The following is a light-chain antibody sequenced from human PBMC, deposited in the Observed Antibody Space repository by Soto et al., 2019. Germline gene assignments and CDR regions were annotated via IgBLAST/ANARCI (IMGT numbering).Light chain of an antibody. Sequence: EIVLTQSPGTLSLSPGERATLSCRASQSVSSSYLAWYQQKPGQAPRLLIYGASSRATGIPDRFSGSGSGTDFTLTIIRLEPEDFAVYYWQQYGSSLYTFGQGTKLEIK. CDR1: QSVSSSY. CDR2: GAS. V-gene: IGKV3-20*01. CDR3: QQYGSSLYT. J-gene: IGKJ2*01.